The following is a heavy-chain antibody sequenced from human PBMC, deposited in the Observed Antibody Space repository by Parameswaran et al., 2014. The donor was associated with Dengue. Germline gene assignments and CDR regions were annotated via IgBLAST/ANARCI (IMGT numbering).Heavy chain of an antibody. CDR2: INAGNGNT. CDR3: ARDPNRARVATIKASDY. J-gene: IGHJ4*02. Sequence: WVRQAPGQRLEWMGWINAGNGNTKYSQEFQGRVTITRDTSASTAYMELSSLRSEDTAVYYCARDPNRARVATIKASDYWGQGTLVTVSS. D-gene: IGHD5-12*01. V-gene: IGHV1-3*01.